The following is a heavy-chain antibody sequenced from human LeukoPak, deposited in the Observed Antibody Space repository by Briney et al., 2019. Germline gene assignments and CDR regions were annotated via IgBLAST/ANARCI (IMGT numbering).Heavy chain of an antibody. CDR3: ARGRGGFDP. V-gene: IGHV3-53*01. CDR2: IYAGDTT. Sequence: PGGSLRLSCAASGFTVSSNDMSWVRQAPGKGLEWVSVIYAGDTTSYADSVKGRFTISRDNSKNTLYLQMKSLRAEDTAGYYCARGRGGFDPWGQGTLVTVSS. J-gene: IGHJ5*02. D-gene: IGHD3-10*01. CDR1: GFTVSSND.